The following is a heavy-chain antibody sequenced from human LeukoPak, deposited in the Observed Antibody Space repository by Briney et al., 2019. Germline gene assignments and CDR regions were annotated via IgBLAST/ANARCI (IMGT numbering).Heavy chain of an antibody. CDR2: IYYSGST. CDR3: ARGVNSGYFDY. CDR1: GGSISSYY. J-gene: IGHJ4*02. D-gene: IGHD1-26*01. Sequence: PSETLSLTCTVSGGSISSYYWTWIRQPPGKGLEWIGYIYYSGSTNYNPSLKSRVTISVDTSKNQFSLKLTSVTAADTAAYYCARGVNSGYFDYCGQGTLVTVSS. V-gene: IGHV4-59*01.